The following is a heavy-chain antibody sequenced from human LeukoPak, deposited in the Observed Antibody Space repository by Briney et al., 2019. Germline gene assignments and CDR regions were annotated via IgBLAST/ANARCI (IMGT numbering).Heavy chain of an antibody. D-gene: IGHD3-22*01. CDR3: ASHYYDSSGYLVW. CDR1: GIIFKNYW. V-gene: IGHV3-74*01. CDR2: IIQDGSDT. J-gene: IGHJ4*02. Sequence: GGSLRLSCAASGIIFKNYWMHWVRQAPGKGLVWVSHIIQDGSDTSYADSVKGRFTISRDNAKNTVYLQMNSLRAEDTAVYYCASHYYDSSGYLVWWGQGTLVTVSS.